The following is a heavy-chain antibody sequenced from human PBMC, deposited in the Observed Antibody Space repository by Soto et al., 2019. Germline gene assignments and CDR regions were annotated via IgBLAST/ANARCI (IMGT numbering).Heavy chain of an antibody. CDR2: IGGGGI. Sequence: EMQLVESGGGLVQPGGSLRLSCAASGFTFSVYSMSWVRQAPGKGLEWVAYIGGGGIHYADSVKGRFVISRDDAKSSMFLRMNSLRDEDTALYFCARDRHWEQWLGPHDAFHIWGQGTMVTVSS. CDR1: GFTFSVYS. J-gene: IGHJ3*02. CDR3: ARDRHWEQWLGPHDAFHI. V-gene: IGHV3-48*02. D-gene: IGHD6-19*01.